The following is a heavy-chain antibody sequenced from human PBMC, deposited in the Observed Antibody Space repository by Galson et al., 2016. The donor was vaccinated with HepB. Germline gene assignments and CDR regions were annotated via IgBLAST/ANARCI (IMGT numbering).Heavy chain of an antibody. D-gene: IGHD2-2*01. Sequence: SLRLSCGASGITLRSCDMHWVRQVAGKAPEWVSSIGTAGDTYYLPSVEGRFTISRENAKNSLYLQMNSLTVGDTAGYFCVRGIPGWSSATAGFLDTWGQGTLVTVSS. CDR1: GITLRSCD. CDR3: VRGIPGWSSATAGFLDT. J-gene: IGHJ5*02. CDR2: IGTAGDT. V-gene: IGHV3-13*01.